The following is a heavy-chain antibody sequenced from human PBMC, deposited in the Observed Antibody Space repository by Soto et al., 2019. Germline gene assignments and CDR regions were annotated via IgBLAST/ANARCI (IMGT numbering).Heavy chain of an antibody. J-gene: IGHJ6*02. CDR2: IIPIFGTA. Sequence: SVKVSCKASGCTFSSYAISWVRQAPGQGLEWMGGIIPIFGTANYAQKFQGRVTITADESTSTAYMELSSLRSEDTAVYYCARDPWVSGWYYYYGMDVWGQGTTVTVS. CDR3: ARDPWVSGWYYYYGMDV. D-gene: IGHD6-19*01. CDR1: GCTFSSYA. V-gene: IGHV1-69*13.